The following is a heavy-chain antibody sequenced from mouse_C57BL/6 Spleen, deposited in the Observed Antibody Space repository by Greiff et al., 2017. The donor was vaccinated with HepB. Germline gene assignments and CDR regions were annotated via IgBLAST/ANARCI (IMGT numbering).Heavy chain of an antibody. CDR3: ARRGTTVVATHWYFDV. V-gene: IGHV1-18*01. J-gene: IGHJ1*03. CDR1: GYTFTDYN. CDR2: INPNNGGT. Sequence: EVQLQQSGPELVKPGASVKIPCKASGYTFTDYNMDWVKQSHGKSLEWIGDINPNNGGTIYNQKFKGKATLTVDKSSSTAYMELRSLTSEDTAVYYCARRGTTVVATHWYFDVWGTGTTVTVSS. D-gene: IGHD1-1*01.